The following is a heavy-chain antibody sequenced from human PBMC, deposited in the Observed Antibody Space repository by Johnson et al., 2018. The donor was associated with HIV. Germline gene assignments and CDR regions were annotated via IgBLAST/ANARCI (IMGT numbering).Heavy chain of an antibody. V-gene: IGHV3-30*04. Sequence: QVQLVESGGGVVQPGRSLRLACVTSGFSISNYAMHWVRQAPGKGLELVAVISNDGSFQYYTDSVKGRFTISRDNSKNTVYLQMNSLRTEDTAVYYCARGITMIAVVKGDAFDIWGQGTMVTASS. J-gene: IGHJ3*02. D-gene: IGHD3-22*01. CDR2: ISNDGSFQ. CDR1: GFSISNYA. CDR3: ARGITMIAVVKGDAFDI.